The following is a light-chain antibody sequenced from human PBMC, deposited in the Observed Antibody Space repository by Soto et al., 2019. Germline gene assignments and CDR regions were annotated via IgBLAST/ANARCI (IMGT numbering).Light chain of an antibody. CDR2: GAS. CDR1: QSVTNN. Sequence: IVMTQSPATLSVFAGERATLSCRASQSVTNNFAWYQQSPGQAPRLLIYGASTRAAGVPARFSGSGSGTEFTLTISSLQSEDFALYYCQQYYTWPLTFGGGTNVDIK. CDR3: QQYYTWPLT. V-gene: IGKV3-15*01. J-gene: IGKJ4*01.